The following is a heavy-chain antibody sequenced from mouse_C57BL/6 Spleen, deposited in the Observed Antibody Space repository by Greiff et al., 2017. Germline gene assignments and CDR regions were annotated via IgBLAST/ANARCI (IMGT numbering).Heavy chain of an antibody. CDR1: GYTFTDYE. Sequence: QVHVKQSGAELVRPGASVTLSCKASGYTFTDYEMHWVKQTPVHGLEWIGAIDPETGGTAYNQKFKGKAILTADKSSSTAYMELRSLTSEDSAVYYCTRKGLPYAMDYWGQGTSVTVSS. J-gene: IGHJ4*01. V-gene: IGHV1-15*01. CDR2: IDPETGGT. CDR3: TRKGLPYAMDY. D-gene: IGHD2-4*01.